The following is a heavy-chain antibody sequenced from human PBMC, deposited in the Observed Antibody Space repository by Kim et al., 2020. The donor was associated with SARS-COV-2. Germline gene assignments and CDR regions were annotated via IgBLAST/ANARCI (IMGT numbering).Heavy chain of an antibody. CDR1: AFTFRNYG. Sequence: GGSLRLSCAASAFTFRNYGMHWVRQAPGKGLEWVAVIWYDGSKKYYADSVKGRFTISRDNSENTLYLQMNSLRVEDTAVYYCAREGSSGWYSDYWGQGTLVTVSS. J-gene: IGHJ4*02. CDR2: IWYDGSKK. CDR3: AREGSSGWYSDY. D-gene: IGHD6-19*01. V-gene: IGHV3-33*01.